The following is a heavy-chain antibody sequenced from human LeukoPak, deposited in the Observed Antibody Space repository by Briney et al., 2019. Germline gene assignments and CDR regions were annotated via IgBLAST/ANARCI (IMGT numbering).Heavy chain of an antibody. CDR3: ARVYGYYDILTGYYKSWYFDL. J-gene: IGHJ2*01. D-gene: IGHD3-9*01. V-gene: IGHV4-4*07. CDR2: IYTSGST. Sequence: PSETLSLTCTVSGGSISSYYWSWIRQPAGKGLEWIGRIYTSGSTNYNPSLKSRVTMSVDTSKNQFSLKLSSVTAADTAVYYCARVYGYYDILTGYYKSWYFDLWGRGTPVTVSS. CDR1: GGSISSYY.